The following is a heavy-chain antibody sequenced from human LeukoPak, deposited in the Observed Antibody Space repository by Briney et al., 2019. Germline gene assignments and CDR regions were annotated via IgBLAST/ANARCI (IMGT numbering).Heavy chain of an antibody. J-gene: IGHJ3*02. CDR1: GFTFSSYG. CDR2: IWYDGSNK. D-gene: IGHD3-16*01. Sequence: GRSLRLSCAASGFTFSSYGMHWVRQAPGKGLGWVAVIWYDGSNKYYADSVKGRFTISRDNAKNSLYLQMNSLRAEDTAVYYCARDWGTGIRQNAFDIWGQGTMVTVSS. V-gene: IGHV3-33*01. CDR3: ARDWGTGIRQNAFDI.